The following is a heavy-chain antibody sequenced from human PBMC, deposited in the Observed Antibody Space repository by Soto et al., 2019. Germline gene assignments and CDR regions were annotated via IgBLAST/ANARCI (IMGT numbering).Heavy chain of an antibody. CDR1: GGSVNRCGYS. D-gene: IGHD2-2*01. J-gene: IGHJ5*02. Sequence: ILSLTCAVSGGSVNRCGYSWSWIRHTPVKGLEWLAYIYRTGHTIYNPSLNSRATISLDEPNNQFSLHLTSVTAADTAVYYCARSIVTPSAMFDHWGQGRLVTVSS. CDR2: IYRTGHT. V-gene: IGHV4-30-2*01. CDR3: ARSIVTPSAMFDH.